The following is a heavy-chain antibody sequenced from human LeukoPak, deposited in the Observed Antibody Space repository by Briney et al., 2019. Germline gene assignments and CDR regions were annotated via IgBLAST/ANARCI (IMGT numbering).Heavy chain of an antibody. D-gene: IGHD6-13*01. V-gene: IGHV3-7*03. J-gene: IGHJ5*02. Sequence: PGGSLRLSCAASGFTFSSYWMSWVRQAPGKGLEWVANIKQDRSEKYYVDSVKGRFTISRDNSKNTLYLQMNSLRAEDTAVYYCAKERGGAAAGSWFDPWGQGTLVTVSS. CDR2: IKQDRSEK. CDR3: AKERGGAAAGSWFDP. CDR1: GFTFSSYW.